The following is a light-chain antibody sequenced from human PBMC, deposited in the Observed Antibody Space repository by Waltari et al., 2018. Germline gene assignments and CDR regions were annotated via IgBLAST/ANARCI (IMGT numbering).Light chain of an antibody. CDR1: SRNVGFYNY. J-gene: IGLJ3*02. V-gene: IGLV2-14*01. CDR2: DVS. Sequence: QSALTQPTSVSGSPGQSITISCTGTSRNVGFYNYVSWYQQYPGKVPQLLSYDVSDRRSGVSCRFSGSKSGNTASLTISGLQADDEADYYCNSYTGSSSWVFGGGTKLTDL. CDR3: NSYTGSSSWV.